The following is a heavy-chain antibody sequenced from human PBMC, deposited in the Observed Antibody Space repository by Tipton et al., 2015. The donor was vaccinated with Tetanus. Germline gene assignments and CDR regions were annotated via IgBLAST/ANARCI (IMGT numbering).Heavy chain of an antibody. D-gene: IGHD5-18*01. CDR3: VRVGISQNAYSYVYHGLDV. J-gene: IGHJ6*02. Sequence: QSGAEVKKPGAPVRVSCKASGYTFTSYDINWVRQATGQGLEWMGWMNPASGNTVYSQSFQGRVTITRDTSATTAYIELSSLRSEDTAVYYCVRVGISQNAYSYVYHGLDVWGQGTTVTVSS. CDR1: GYTFTSYD. CDR2: MNPASGNT. V-gene: IGHV1-8*01.